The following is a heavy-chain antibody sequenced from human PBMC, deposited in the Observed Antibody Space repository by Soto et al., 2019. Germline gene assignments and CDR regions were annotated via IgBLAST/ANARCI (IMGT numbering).Heavy chain of an antibody. CDR2: INDDGSER. CDR1: GFMFGVYW. D-gene: IGHD3-3*01. J-gene: IGHJ4*02. CDR3: AREFYGYYTYGPGDY. V-gene: IGHV3-7*01. Sequence: EAQLVESGGGLVQPGGSLRLSCEASGFMFGVYWMSWVRQAPGKGLEWVANINDDGSERNYVDSVKGRFTISRDTPNNLLFLQMNSLRDEDTAVYYCAREFYGYYTYGPGDYWGQGTLLAVSS.